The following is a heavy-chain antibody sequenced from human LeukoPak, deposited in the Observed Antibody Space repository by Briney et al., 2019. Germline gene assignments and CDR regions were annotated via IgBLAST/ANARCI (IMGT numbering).Heavy chain of an antibody. CDR3: AKGYYSSTSCYPFDY. V-gene: IGHV1-3*01. D-gene: IGHD2-2*01. CDR2: INAGNGNT. J-gene: IGHJ4*02. Sequence: ASVKVSCKASGYTFTSYAMHWVRQAPGQRLEWMGWINAGNGNTKYSQKFQGRVTITRDTSASTAYMELSSLRSEDTAVYYCAKGYYSSTSCYPFDYWGQGTLVTVSS. CDR1: GYTFTSYA.